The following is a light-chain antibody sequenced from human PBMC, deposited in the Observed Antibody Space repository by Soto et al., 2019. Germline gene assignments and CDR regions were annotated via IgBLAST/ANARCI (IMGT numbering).Light chain of an antibody. CDR3: CSYAGSGTDNYV. V-gene: IGLV2-23*01. CDR1: SSDIGTYNL. Sequence: QSVLTQPASVSGSPGQSITISCTGTSSDIGTYNLVSWYQHYPCKAPKLMIYEGIKRPSGVSNLFSGSKSGNTAFLTISGLQAEDEADYYCCSYAGSGTDNYVFGSGTKVTVL. CDR2: EGI. J-gene: IGLJ1*01.